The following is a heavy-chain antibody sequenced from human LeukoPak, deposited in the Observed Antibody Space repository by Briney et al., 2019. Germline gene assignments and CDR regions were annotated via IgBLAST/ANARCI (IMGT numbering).Heavy chain of an antibody. J-gene: IGHJ4*02. Sequence: GGSLRLSCAASGFTFSSYAMHWVRQAPGKGLEWVAVISYDGSNKHYADSVKGRFTISRDNSKNTLYLQMNSLRVEDTAVYYCARTTYYYDSSGLFDYWGQGTLVTVSS. V-gene: IGHV3-30-3*01. CDR1: GFTFSSYA. CDR3: ARTTYYYDSSGLFDY. D-gene: IGHD3-22*01. CDR2: ISYDGSNK.